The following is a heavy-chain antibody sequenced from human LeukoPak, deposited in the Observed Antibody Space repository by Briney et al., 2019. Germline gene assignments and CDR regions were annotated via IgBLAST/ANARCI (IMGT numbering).Heavy chain of an antibody. V-gene: IGHV4-34*01. CDR2: INHSGST. D-gene: IGHD2-15*01. J-gene: IGHJ6*03. CDR1: GGSFSGFY. CDR3: ARGKVVRAYYYMDV. Sequence: SETLSLTCAVYGGSFSGFYWSWIRQPPGKGLEWIGEINHSGSTNYNPSLKSRVTISVDTSKNQFSLKLSSVTAADTAVYYCARGKVVRAYYYMDVWGKGTTVTVSS.